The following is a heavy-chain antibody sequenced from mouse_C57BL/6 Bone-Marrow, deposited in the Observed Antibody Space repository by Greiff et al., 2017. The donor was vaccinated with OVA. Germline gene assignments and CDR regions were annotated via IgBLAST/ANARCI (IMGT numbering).Heavy chain of an antibody. Sequence: EVQLVESGPELVKPGASVKISCKASGYSFTGYYMNWVKQSPEKSLEWIGEITPRTGGTTYNQKFKAKATLTVDKSSSTAYMQLKSLTSEDSAVYYCARGEKLGTFYAMDYWGQGTSVTVAS. D-gene: IGHD3-1*01. V-gene: IGHV1-42*01. CDR2: ITPRTGGT. CDR3: ARGEKLGTFYAMDY. CDR1: GYSFTGYY. J-gene: IGHJ4*01.